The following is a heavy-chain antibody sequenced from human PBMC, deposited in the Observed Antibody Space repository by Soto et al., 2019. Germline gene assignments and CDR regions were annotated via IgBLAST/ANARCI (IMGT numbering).Heavy chain of an antibody. CDR2: IYHSGNT. V-gene: IGHV4-39*01. CDR3: ARHEWLQLWLVTEY. Sequence: SETLSLTCSVSGDSIGSSTNYWGWIRQPPGKGLEWIGTIYHSGNTYYNPTLKSRVAISVDMSKNQFSLRLNSVTAADTAVYYCARHEWLQLWLVTEYWGQGALGTVS. CDR1: GDSIGSSTNY. D-gene: IGHD5-18*01. J-gene: IGHJ4*02.